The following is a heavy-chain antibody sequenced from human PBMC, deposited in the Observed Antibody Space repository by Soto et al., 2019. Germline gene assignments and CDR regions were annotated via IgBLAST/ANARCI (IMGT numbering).Heavy chain of an antibody. CDR1: GYTFTGYY. Sequence: GASVKVSCKSSGYTFTGYYMHWVRQAPGQGLEWMGWINPNSGGTNYAQKFQGWVTMTRDTSISTAYMELSRLRSDDTAVYYFASERSGSIYYWGQGAVVTVSS. D-gene: IGHD3-10*01. J-gene: IGHJ4*02. V-gene: IGHV1-2*04. CDR2: INPNSGGT. CDR3: ASERSGSIYY.